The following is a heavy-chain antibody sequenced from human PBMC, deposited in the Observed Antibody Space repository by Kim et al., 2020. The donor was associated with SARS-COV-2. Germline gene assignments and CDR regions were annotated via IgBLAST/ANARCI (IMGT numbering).Heavy chain of an antibody. CDR3: AMTAAAMTAPDF. D-gene: IGHD2-2*01. CDR1: GYTFIGYY. J-gene: IGHJ4*02. CDR2: INSKSGGA. V-gene: IGHV1-2*02. Sequence: ASVKVSCKASGYTFIGYYMHWVRQAPGQGLEWMGWINSKSGGATYAQKFQGRITMTRDTSISAVYMELSSLKSDDTAVYYCAMTAAAMTAPDFWGQGTLV.